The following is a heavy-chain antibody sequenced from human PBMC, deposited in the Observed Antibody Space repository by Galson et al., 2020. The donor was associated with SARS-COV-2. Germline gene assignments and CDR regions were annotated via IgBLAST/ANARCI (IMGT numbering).Heavy chain of an antibody. CDR2: INGDSSIT. CDR1: GFSINTYW. CDR3: ARDPL. V-gene: IGHV3-74*01. Sequence: GASLKLSCAASGFSINTYWMHWVRQAPGKGLVWVSRINGDSSITSYADSVKGRFTISRDNAKKTVYLEMTSLRVEDTAVYYFARDPLWGQGTMVAVSS. J-gene: IGHJ3*01.